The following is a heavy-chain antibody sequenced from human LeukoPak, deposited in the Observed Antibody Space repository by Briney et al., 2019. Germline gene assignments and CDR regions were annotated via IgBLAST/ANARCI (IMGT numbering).Heavy chain of an antibody. CDR2: ISSSSSYI. V-gene: IGHV3-21*01. Sequence: GGSLRLSCAASGFTFSSYSMNWVRQAPGKGLEWVSSISSSSSYIYYADSVKGRFTISRDNAKNSLYLQMNSLRAEDTAVYYCARDSSSWYSSAFFDYWDQGTLVTVSS. D-gene: IGHD6-13*01. CDR3: ARDSSSWYSSAFFDY. CDR1: GFTFSSYS. J-gene: IGHJ4*02.